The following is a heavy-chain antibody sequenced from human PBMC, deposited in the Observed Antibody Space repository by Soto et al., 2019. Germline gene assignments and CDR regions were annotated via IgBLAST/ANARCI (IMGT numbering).Heavy chain of an antibody. J-gene: IGHJ6*02. CDR3: ARDPTGSPHLDYNYYGMDV. CDR2: IGAYSGNA. CDR1: GYNFISYA. V-gene: IGHV1-18*04. Sequence: QVQLVQSGPEVKKPGASVKVSCKTSGYNFISYAITWVRQAPGQRLKWVGWIGAYSGNANYAENLQGRVTMTIDTSTSTAYMELRSLRSDDTAVYYCARDPTGSPHLDYNYYGMDVWGQGTTVTVSS. D-gene: IGHD3-10*01.